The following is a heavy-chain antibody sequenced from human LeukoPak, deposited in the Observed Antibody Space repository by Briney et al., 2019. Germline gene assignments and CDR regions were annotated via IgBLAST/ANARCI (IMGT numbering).Heavy chain of an antibody. CDR3: AKGPYYYGSGSYSPNYYYAMDV. Sequence: GGSLRLSCEASGLTFSAYAMSWVRQAPGKGLEWVSAISGSGGTTYYADSVKGRFTISRDNSKNTLYMQMNSLRAADTAVYYCAKGPYYYGSGSYSPNYYYAMDVWGQGTTVTVSS. V-gene: IGHV3-23*01. CDR2: ISGSGGTT. D-gene: IGHD3-10*01. J-gene: IGHJ6*02. CDR1: GLTFSAYA.